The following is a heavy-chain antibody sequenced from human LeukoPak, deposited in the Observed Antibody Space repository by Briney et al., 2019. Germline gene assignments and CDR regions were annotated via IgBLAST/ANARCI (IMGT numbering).Heavy chain of an antibody. J-gene: IGHJ4*02. CDR1: GFTFTSYW. V-gene: IGHV3-7*01. Sequence: PGGSLRLSCAASGFTFTSYWMSWVRQAPGKGLAWVANINQDGSEKYYVDPVKGRFTISRDNARNSLHLQMNSLRAEDTAVYYCVRDSSTPDYWGQGTLVTVSA. CDR2: INQDGSEK. D-gene: IGHD3-10*01. CDR3: VRDSSTPDY.